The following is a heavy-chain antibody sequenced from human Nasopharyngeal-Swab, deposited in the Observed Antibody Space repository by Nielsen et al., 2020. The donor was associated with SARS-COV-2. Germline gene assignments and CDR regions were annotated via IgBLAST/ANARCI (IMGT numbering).Heavy chain of an antibody. CDR3: ARRENGLRPLDY. V-gene: IGHV3-74*03. D-gene: IGHD3-16*01. Sequence: GESLKISCAASGFTFSNYWMHWVRQAPGKGLVWVSRINNDGSSTTDADSVKGRFTISRDNAKNTLYLQMNSLRAEDTAVYYCARRENGLRPLDYWGQGTLVTVSS. CDR2: INNDGSST. CDR1: GFTFSNYW. J-gene: IGHJ4*02.